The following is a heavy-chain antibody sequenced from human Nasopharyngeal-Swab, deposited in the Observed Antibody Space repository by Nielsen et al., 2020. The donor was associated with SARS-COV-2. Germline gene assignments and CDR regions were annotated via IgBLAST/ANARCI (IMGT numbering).Heavy chain of an antibody. V-gene: IGHV3-30*03. Sequence: GESPKISCAASGFTFSSFGMHWVRQAPGKGLEWVAVISYDGSNKHYADSVKGRFTISRDKSKNTLYLQMNSLRAEDTAVYYCAMIAAAGHFDYWGQGTLVTVSS. CDR3: AMIAAAGHFDY. CDR2: ISYDGSNK. D-gene: IGHD6-13*01. CDR1: GFTFSSFG. J-gene: IGHJ4*02.